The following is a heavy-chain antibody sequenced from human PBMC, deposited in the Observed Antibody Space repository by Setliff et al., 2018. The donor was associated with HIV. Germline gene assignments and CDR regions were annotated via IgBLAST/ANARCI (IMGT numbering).Heavy chain of an antibody. Sequence: ASVKVSCKASGYTFTAYYIHWVRQAPGHGLQLMGRIEPSSGGTNYIQKFQGRVTITRDTSICTVYMELTGLTSDDTAVYYCARQDHSSVNSGSLYAFDVWGQGTMVTVSS. CDR1: GYTFTAYY. J-gene: IGHJ3*01. D-gene: IGHD3-22*01. CDR2: IEPSSGGT. V-gene: IGHV1-2*06. CDR3: ARQDHSSVNSGSLYAFDV.